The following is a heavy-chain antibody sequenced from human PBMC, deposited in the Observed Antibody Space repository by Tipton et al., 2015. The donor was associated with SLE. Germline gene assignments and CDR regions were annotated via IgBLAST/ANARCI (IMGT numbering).Heavy chain of an antibody. Sequence: TLSLTCTVSGGSINTYYWNWIRQPAGKGLERIGRIYNSGSTNYNPSLKSRVTISVDTSKKQFSLRLSSVTAADTAVYYCARALDFYDYWSGYRAFYFDYWGRGTLVTVSS. CDR3: ARALDFYDYWSGYRAFYFDY. V-gene: IGHV4-4*07. J-gene: IGHJ4*02. CDR2: IYNSGST. CDR1: GGSINTYY. D-gene: IGHD3-3*01.